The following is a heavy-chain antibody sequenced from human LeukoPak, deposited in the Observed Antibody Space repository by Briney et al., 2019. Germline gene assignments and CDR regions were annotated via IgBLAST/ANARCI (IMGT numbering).Heavy chain of an antibody. CDR2: ISAYNGNT. V-gene: IGHV1-18*01. J-gene: IGHJ3*02. CDR3: ARDYYDFWSGWSDAFDI. D-gene: IGHD3-3*01. Sequence: GASVKVSCKASGYTFTSYGISWVRQAPGQGLEWMGWISAYNGNTNYAQKLQGRVTMTTDTSTSTAYMELRSLRSDDTAVYYCARDYYDFWSGWSDAFDIWGQGTMVTVSS. CDR1: GYTFTSYG.